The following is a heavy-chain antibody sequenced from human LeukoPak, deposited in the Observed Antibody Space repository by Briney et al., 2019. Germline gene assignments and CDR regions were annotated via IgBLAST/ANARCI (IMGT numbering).Heavy chain of an antibody. CDR2: ISPYSDNT. D-gene: IGHD3-3*01. CDR1: GYTFTTHG. Sequence: ASVKVSCKASGYTFTTHGISWVRQAPGQGLEWMGWISPYSDNTNYVQKFQGRVSMTTDTSTSTAYMELRSLRSDDTAVYYCARGNYDFWSGSRSPPFYYYYMDVWGKGTTVTVSS. J-gene: IGHJ6*03. V-gene: IGHV1-18*01. CDR3: ARGNYDFWSGSRSPPFYYYYMDV.